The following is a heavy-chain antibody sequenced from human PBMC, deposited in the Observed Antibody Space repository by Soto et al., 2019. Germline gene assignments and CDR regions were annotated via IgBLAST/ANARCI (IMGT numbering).Heavy chain of an antibody. D-gene: IGHD6-13*01. Sequence: SETLSLTCAVSGGSSSSGGYSWSWIRQPPGKGLEWIGYIYHSGTTYYKPSLKSRVTISVDRSKNQFSMKLSSVTAEDTAVYYCAAGLYYYYYGMDVWGQGTTVTVS. CDR2: IYHSGTT. J-gene: IGHJ6*02. V-gene: IGHV4-30-2*01. CDR1: GGSSSSGGYS. CDR3: AAGLYYYYYGMDV.